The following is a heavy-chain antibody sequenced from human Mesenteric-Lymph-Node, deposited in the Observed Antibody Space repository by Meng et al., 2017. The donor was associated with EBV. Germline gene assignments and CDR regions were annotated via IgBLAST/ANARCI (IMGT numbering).Heavy chain of an antibody. V-gene: IGHV4/OR15-8*02. CDR3: ARWKRRDDYNLQYYFDY. Sequence: GHLRELGHGLGKHSGTRSLTCVVSGEPVSNGSWWRWVRQPPGTGLEWIGEIQHSGNTNYNPFLKSRVTLSMDKPKNHFSLSLNSVTAADTAVYFCARWKRRDDYNLQYYFDYWGQGTLVTVSS. CDR2: IQHSGNT. CDR1: GEPVSNGSW. D-gene: IGHD5-24*01. J-gene: IGHJ4*02.